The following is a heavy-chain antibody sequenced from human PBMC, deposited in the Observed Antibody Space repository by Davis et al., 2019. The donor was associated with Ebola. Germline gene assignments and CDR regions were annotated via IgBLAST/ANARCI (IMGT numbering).Heavy chain of an antibody. V-gene: IGHV3-30*18. CDR2: ISYDGSNK. CDR3: AKDAAVVTAIDWYFDL. D-gene: IGHD2-21*02. J-gene: IGHJ2*01. CDR1: GFTFSSYG. Sequence: GESLKISCAASGFTFSSYGMHWVRQAPGKGLEWVAVISYDGSNKYYADSVKGRFTISRDNSKNTLYLQMNSLRAEDTAVYYCAKDAAVVTAIDWYFDLWGRGTLVTVSS.